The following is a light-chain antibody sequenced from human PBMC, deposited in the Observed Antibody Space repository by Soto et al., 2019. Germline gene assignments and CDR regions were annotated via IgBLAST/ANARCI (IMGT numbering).Light chain of an antibody. CDR1: SSDVGGYNY. CDR2: DVS. Sequence: QSVLTQPRSVSGSPGQSVTISCTGTSSDVGGYNYVSWYQRHPGKAPKLMIYDVSKRPSGVPDRFSGSKSGNTASLTISGLQAEDEADYYCCSYAGRGFGGGTKVTVL. CDR3: CSYAGRG. V-gene: IGLV2-11*01. J-gene: IGLJ2*01.